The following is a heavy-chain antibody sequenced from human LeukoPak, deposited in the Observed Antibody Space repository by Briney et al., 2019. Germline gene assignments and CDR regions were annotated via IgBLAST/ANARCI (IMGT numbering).Heavy chain of an antibody. Sequence: SETLSLTCTVSGGSISSYYWSWIRQPPGKGLEWIGYIYYSGSTNYNPSLKSRVTISVDTSKNQFSLKLSSVTAADTAVYYCARGYSSGWSYSFDYWGQGTLVTVSS. CDR2: IYYSGST. CDR3: ARGYSSGWSYSFDY. D-gene: IGHD6-19*01. J-gene: IGHJ4*02. V-gene: IGHV4-59*01. CDR1: GGSISSYY.